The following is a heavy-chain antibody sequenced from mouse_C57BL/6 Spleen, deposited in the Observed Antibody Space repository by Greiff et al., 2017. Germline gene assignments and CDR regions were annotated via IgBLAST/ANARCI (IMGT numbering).Heavy chain of an antibody. Sequence: EVQLQQSGPGLVKPSQSLSLTCSVTGYSITSGYYWNWIRQFPGNKLEWMGYISYDGSNNYNPSLKNRISITRDTSKNQFFLKLNSVTTEDTATYYCARGEYYYGPYFDYWGQGTTLTVSS. D-gene: IGHD1-1*01. CDR2: ISYDGSN. CDR1: GYSITSGYY. J-gene: IGHJ2*01. CDR3: ARGEYYYGPYFDY. V-gene: IGHV3-6*01.